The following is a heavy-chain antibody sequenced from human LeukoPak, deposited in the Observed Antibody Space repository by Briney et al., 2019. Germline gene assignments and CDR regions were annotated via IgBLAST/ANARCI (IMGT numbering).Heavy chain of an antibody. D-gene: IGHD6-13*01. CDR3: ARDGEAAGTNWFDP. V-gene: IGHV4-59*12. J-gene: IGHJ5*02. CDR2: IYYSGST. Sequence: PSETLSLTCTVSGGSISSYYWSWIRQPPGKGLEWIGYIYYSGSTYYNPSLKSRVTISVDTSKNQFSLKLSSVTAADTAVYYCARDGEAAGTNWFDPWGQGTLVTVSS. CDR1: GGSISSYY.